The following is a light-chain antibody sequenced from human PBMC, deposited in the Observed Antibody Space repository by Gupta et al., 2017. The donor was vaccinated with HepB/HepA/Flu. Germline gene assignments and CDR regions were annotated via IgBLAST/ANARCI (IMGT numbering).Light chain of an antibody. V-gene: IGLV4-69*02. CDR3: QTWGTGIQV. CDR1: NEHSDYA. J-gene: IGLJ3*02. CDR2: LNNDVTY. Sequence: QLMLTQSPSASASLGASVNLSCTLSNEHSDYAIAWHQQQPQNGPRYLMKLNNDVTYTKGDGIPDRFSGSISGAERYLTISSLQSEDESDYYCQTWGTGIQVFGGGTKVTVL.